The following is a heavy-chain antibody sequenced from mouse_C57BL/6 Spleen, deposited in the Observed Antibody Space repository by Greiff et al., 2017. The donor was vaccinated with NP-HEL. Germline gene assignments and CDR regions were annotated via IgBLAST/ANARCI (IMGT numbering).Heavy chain of an antibody. CDR2: IDPEDGDT. D-gene: IGHD1-1*01. CDR3: APGRTVVAGDY. Sequence: EVQLQESGAGLVKPGASVKLSCTASGFNFKDYSMHWVQQSPEQGLEWIGSIDPEDGDTNYAPKLQGKFTISADPSSNTAYLQLSSLPSEDTAGYYCAPGRTVVAGDYWGQGTSVTVSS. J-gene: IGHJ4*01. CDR1: GFNFKDYS. V-gene: IGHV14-2*01.